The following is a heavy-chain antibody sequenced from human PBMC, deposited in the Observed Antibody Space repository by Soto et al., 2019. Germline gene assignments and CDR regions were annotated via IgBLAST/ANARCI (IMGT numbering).Heavy chain of an antibody. CDR3: ARGFEAGVAY. CDR2: MIPDNGAT. Sequence: SVKFSCKASGYTFSSLDINWIRQASGQGLEWMGWMIPDNGATGYAQKFQGRVAMTRDTSMSTAYMELSSLTSEDTAVYYCARGFEAGVAYSGQGTTVNVSS. D-gene: IGHD3-9*01. CDR1: GYTFSSLD. V-gene: IGHV1-8*02. J-gene: IGHJ4*02.